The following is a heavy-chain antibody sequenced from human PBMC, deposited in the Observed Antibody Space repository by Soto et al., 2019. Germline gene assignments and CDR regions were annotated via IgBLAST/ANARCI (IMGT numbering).Heavy chain of an antibody. D-gene: IGHD4-17*01. CDR2: IIRILGTA. J-gene: IGHJ6*02. CDR3: SSLKLMYGDYYGRDF. CDR1: GGTFNSYP. V-gene: IGHV1-69*01. Sequence: QVQLVQSGAEVKKPGSSVKVSCKASGGTFNSYPISWVRQAPGQGLEWMGGIIRILGTANYAQKFQGRVTITADESTSTDYLELSSLSSEDTALYYCSSLKLMYGDYYGRDFWGQGTTVIVSS.